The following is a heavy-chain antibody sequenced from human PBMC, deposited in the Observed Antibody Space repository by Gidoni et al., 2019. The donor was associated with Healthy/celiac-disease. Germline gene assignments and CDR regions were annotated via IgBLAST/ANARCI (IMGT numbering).Heavy chain of an antibody. CDR2: ISSSSSYI. J-gene: IGHJ3*02. V-gene: IGHV3-21*06. CDR1: AFTFSRYS. D-gene: IGHD3-22*01. CDR3: ARVQYYDSSDVHAFDI. Sequence: EVQLVESGGGLVKPGGSLSLSCAGSAFTFSRYSRNWVRQAPGKVLDVVSSISSSSSYIYYADSVKGRFTISRDNAKNSLYLQMNSLRAEDTAVYYCARVQYYDSSDVHAFDIWGQGTMVTVSS.